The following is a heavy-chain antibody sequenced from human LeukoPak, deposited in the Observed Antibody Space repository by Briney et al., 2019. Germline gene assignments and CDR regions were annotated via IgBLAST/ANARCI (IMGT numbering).Heavy chain of an antibody. CDR2: IYYSGST. D-gene: IGHD1-26*01. V-gene: IGHV4-59*08. CDR3: ARDAQIIVPSDYMDV. J-gene: IGHJ6*03. Sequence: TSETLSLTCTVSGGSISSYYWSWIRQPPGKGLEWIGYIYYSGSTNYNPSLKSRVTISVDTSKNQFSLKLSSVTAADTAVYYCARDAQIIVPSDYMDVWSKGTTVTVSS. CDR1: GGSISSYY.